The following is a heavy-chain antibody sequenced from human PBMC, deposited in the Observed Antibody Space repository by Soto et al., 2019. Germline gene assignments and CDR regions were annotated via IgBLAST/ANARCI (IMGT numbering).Heavy chain of an antibody. J-gene: IGHJ5*02. Sequence: PSETLSLTCTVSGGSVSSGSYYWIWIRQPRGKGLEWNGYIYFTGSPNYNPSLKSRFTISVDTSKILSSLKLSSVTAADTAVYSCARGPHWGSYCGGDCYSAPNWFDPWGQGTLVTVSS. CDR3: ARGPHWGSYCGGDCYSAPNWFDP. V-gene: IGHV4-61*01. CDR1: GGSVSSGSYY. D-gene: IGHD2-21*02. CDR2: IYFTGSP.